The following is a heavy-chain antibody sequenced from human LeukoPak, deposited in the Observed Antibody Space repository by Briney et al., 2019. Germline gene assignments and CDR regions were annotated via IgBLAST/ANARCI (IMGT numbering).Heavy chain of an antibody. V-gene: IGHV3-7*01. D-gene: IGHD6-25*01. Sequence: GGSLRLSCAASGFSLSSYWMSWVRQAPGKGLEWVANIKQDGSEKHFVDSVKGRFTISRDNAKNSLYLQMNSLKAEDTAVYYCARGGAAPDYWGQGTLVTVSS. CDR2: IKQDGSEK. CDR1: GFSLSSYW. CDR3: ARGGAAPDY. J-gene: IGHJ4*02.